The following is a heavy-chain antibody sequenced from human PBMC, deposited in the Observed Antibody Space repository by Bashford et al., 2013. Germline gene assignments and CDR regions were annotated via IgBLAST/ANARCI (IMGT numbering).Heavy chain of an antibody. CDR3: AREPRHGSGDYGMDV. J-gene: IGHJ6*02. CDR2: INPNSGGT. Sequence: WVRQAPGQGLEWMGWINPNSGGTNYAQKFQGRVTMTRDTSISTAYMELSRLRSDDTAVYYCAREPRHGSGDYGMDVWGQGTTVTVSS. V-gene: IGHV1-2*02. D-gene: IGHD3-10*01.